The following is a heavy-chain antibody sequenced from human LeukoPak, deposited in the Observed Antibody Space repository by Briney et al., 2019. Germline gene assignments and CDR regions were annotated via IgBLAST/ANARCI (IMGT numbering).Heavy chain of an antibody. CDR2: IKQDGSEK. V-gene: IGHV3-7*01. CDR3: ARDCSGGTCYRSGY. CDR1: GFTFRGYW. D-gene: IGHD2-15*01. J-gene: IGHJ4*02. Sequence: GGSLRLSCAASGFTFRGYWMGWVRQAPGKGLECVANIKQDGSEKYYVDSVKGRFTISRDNAKNSLYLQMNNLRVEDTAVYYCARDCSGGTCYRSGYWGQGTLVTVSS.